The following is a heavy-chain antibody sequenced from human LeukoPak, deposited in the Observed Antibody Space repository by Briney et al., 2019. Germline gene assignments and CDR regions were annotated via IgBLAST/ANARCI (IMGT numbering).Heavy chain of an antibody. D-gene: IGHD5-24*01. V-gene: IGHV1-3*01. CDR2: INGDNGNT. CDR1: GYTFTSYA. J-gene: IGHJ4*02. Sequence: ASVKVSCKTSGYTFTSYAIHWVRQAPGQRLEWMGCINGDNGNTQYSQNYQGRVIITRDTPASTDYMELSSLRSEDTAVYYCARAQMGSHRPGDYWGQGTLVTVSS. CDR3: ARAQMGSHRPGDY.